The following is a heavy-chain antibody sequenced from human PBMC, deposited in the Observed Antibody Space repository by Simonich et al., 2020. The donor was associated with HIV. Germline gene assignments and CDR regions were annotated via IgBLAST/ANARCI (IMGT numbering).Heavy chain of an antibody. J-gene: IGHJ4*02. Sequence: QVQLVQSGAEVKKPGSSVKVSCEASGGTFSSYAISLVRQAPGQGLEWMGRFIPIFGTSNYAQKFQGRVTITVDESPSTAYMELNSLTSEDTAIYYCAREDFGDYGGKHFDYWGQGTLVTVSS. CDR3: AREDFGDYGGKHFDY. CDR2: FIPIFGTS. V-gene: IGHV1-69*13. D-gene: IGHD4-17*01. CDR1: GGTFSSYA.